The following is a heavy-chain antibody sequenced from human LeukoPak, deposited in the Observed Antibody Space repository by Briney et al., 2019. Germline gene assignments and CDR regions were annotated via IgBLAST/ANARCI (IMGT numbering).Heavy chain of an antibody. CDR2: IYSSDGA. CDR1: EFTVSSNY. J-gene: IGHJ4*02. CDR3: ARDADS. V-gene: IGHV3-66*01. Sequence: PGGSLRLSGVASEFTVSSNYMSWVRQAPGKGLEWVSLIYSSDGAYYADSVKGRFTISRDNSKNTLYLQMNSLGAEDTAVYYCARDADSWGQGTLVTVSS.